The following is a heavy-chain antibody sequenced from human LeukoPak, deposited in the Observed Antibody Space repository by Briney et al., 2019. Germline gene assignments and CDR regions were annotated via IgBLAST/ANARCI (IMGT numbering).Heavy chain of an antibody. D-gene: IGHD1-20*01. CDR3: ARAPPLLDTHSITGRRNYYYYMDV. CDR1: GGTFSSYA. J-gene: IGHJ6*03. V-gene: IGHV1-69*05. CDR2: IIPILGTA. Sequence: SVKVSCKASGGTFSSYAISWVRQAPGQGLEWMGGIIPILGTANYAQKFQGRVTITTDESTSTAYMELSSLRSEDTAVYYCARAPPLLDTHSITGRRNYYYYMDVWGKGTTVTVSS.